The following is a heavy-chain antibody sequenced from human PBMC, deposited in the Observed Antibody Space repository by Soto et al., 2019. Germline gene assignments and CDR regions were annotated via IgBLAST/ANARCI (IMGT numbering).Heavy chain of an antibody. CDR1: GGTFSSCA. D-gene: IGHD6-13*01. J-gene: IGHJ5*02. Sequence: QVQLVQSGAEVKKPGSSVKVSCKASGGTFSSCAISWVRQAPGLGLEWMGGIIPIFGTANYAQKFQGRVTITADESTSTAYMELSSLRSEDTAVYYCARAFSSWYLMTFDPWGQGTLVTVSS. CDR2: IIPIFGTA. CDR3: ARAFSSWYLMTFDP. V-gene: IGHV1-69*12.